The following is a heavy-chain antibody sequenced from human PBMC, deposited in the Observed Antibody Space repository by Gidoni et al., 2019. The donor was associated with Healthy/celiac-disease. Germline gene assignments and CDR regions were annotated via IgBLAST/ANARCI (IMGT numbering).Heavy chain of an antibody. CDR1: GGSIRSSSYY. V-gene: IGHV4-39*01. CDR3: ARPRTDSGSYWAFDY. J-gene: IGHJ4*02. CDR2: IYYSGST. Sequence: QLQLQESGPGLVKPSETLSLTCTVSGGSIRSSSYYWGWIRQPPGKGLEWIGSIYYSGSTYYNPSLKSRVTISVDTSKNQFSLKLSSVTAADTAVYYCARPRTDSGSYWAFDYWGQGTLVTVSS. D-gene: IGHD1-26*01.